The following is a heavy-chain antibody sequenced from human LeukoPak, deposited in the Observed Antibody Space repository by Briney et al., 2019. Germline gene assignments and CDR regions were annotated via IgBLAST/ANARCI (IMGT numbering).Heavy chain of an antibody. CDR3: ARDYRTYDILTGYYTHDFDY. CDR1: GYTFTGYY. V-gene: IGHV1-2*02. D-gene: IGHD3-9*01. Sequence: VKVSCKASGYTFTGYYMHWVRQAPGQGLEWMGWINPNSGGTNYAQKFQGRVTMTRDTSISTAYMELSRLRSDDTAVYYCARDYRTYDILTGYYTHDFDYWGQGTLVTVSS. CDR2: INPNSGGT. J-gene: IGHJ4*02.